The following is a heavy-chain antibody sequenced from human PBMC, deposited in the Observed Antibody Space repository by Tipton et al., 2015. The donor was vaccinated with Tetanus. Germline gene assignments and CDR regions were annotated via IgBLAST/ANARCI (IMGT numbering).Heavy chain of an antibody. Sequence: LRLSCTVSGGSINNGAYTWSWIRQSPGKGLEWIGYIFHTGGTYYNPSLKSRVTISVDGPKNQFSPNLKSVTAADTAVYYCARSHGSGGLLWFDSWGQGTLVTVSS. V-gene: IGHV4-30-2*06. CDR1: GGSINNGAYT. CDR2: IFHTGGT. D-gene: IGHD3-10*01. J-gene: IGHJ5*01. CDR3: ARSHGSGGLLWFDS.